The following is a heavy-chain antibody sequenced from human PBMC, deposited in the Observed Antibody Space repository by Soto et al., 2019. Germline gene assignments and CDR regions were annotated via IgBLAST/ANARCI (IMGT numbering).Heavy chain of an antibody. CDR3: AREHISGWYLRYFDY. Sequence: SETLSLTCTVSGGSISSYYWSWIRQPPGKGLEWIGQIYYSGSTKYNPSLKSRVTISVDTSKNQFSLNLTSVTAADTAVYYCAREHISGWYLRYFDYWGQGARVTVSS. D-gene: IGHD6-19*01. J-gene: IGHJ4*02. CDR2: IYYSGST. V-gene: IGHV4-59*01. CDR1: GGSISSYY.